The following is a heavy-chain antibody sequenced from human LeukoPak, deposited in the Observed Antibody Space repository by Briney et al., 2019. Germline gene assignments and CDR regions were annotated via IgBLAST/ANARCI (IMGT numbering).Heavy chain of an antibody. V-gene: IGHV1-18*01. CDR3: AREPLTNAFDI. CDR2: ISAYNGNT. Sequence: PLASVKVSCKASGYTFTSYGISWVRQAPGQGLEWMGWISAYNGNTNYAQKFQGRVTMTRDTSISTAYMELSRLRSDDTAVYYCAREPLTNAFDIWGQGTMVTVSS. CDR1: GYTFTSYG. D-gene: IGHD4/OR15-4a*01. J-gene: IGHJ3*02.